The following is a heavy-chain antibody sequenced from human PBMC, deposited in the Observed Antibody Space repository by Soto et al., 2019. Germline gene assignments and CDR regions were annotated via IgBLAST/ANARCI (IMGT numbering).Heavy chain of an antibody. CDR1: GFIFSTST. CDR3: VYGDHRGY. D-gene: IGHD4-17*01. Sequence: EVQLVESGGGLVKPGGSLRLSCAGSGFIFSTSTMNWVRQAPGQGLEWISSIGRTGVDMYYADSVKGRFTISKDNAQSSVYLQMNTMRAEDTAVYYCVYGDHRGYWGQGTLVTVSS. J-gene: IGHJ4*02. CDR2: IGRTGVDM. V-gene: IGHV3-21*01.